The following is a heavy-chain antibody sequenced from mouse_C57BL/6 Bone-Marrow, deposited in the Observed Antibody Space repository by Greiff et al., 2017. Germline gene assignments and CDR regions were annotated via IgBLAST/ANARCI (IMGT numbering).Heavy chain of an antibody. D-gene: IGHD1-1*01. Sequence: VHVKQSGPELVKPGASVKISCKASGYSFTDYNMNWVKQSNGKSLEWIGVINPNYGTTSYNQKFKGKATLTVDQSSSTTYMQLNSLTSEDSAVYYCAPHYYGSSYGFAYWGQGTLVTVSA. CDR1: GYSFTDYN. CDR2: INPNYGTT. CDR3: APHYYGSSYGFAY. V-gene: IGHV1-39*01. J-gene: IGHJ3*01.